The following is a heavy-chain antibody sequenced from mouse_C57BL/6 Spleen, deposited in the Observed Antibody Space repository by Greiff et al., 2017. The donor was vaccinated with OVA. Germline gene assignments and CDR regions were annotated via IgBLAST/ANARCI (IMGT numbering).Heavy chain of an antibody. V-gene: IGHV3-6*01. CDR1: GYSITSGYY. J-gene: IGHJ1*03. D-gene: IGHD2-2*01. Sequence: EVKLQESGPGLVKPSQSLSLTCSVTGYSITSGYYWNWIRQFPGNKLEWMGYISYDGSNNYNPSLKNRISITRDTSKNQFFLKLNSVTTEDTATYYCAREGYGYDGYWYFDVWGTGTTVTVSS. CDR3: AREGYGYDGYWYFDV. CDR2: ISYDGSN.